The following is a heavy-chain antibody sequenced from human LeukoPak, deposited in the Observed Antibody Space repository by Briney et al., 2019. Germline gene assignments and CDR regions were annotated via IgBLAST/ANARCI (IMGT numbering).Heavy chain of an antibody. J-gene: IGHJ4*02. CDR1: GFTFNNYA. D-gene: IGHD3-10*01. V-gene: IGHV3-23*01. CDR3: AREGYYGSGSYRHFDY. CDR2: ISGSGGRT. Sequence: GGSLRLSCAASGFTFNNYAMNWVRQAPGKGLEWVSTISGSGGRTYSADSVKGRFTISRDNSKNTLYLQMNRLRAEDTAVYYCAREGYYGSGSYRHFDYWGQGTLVTVSS.